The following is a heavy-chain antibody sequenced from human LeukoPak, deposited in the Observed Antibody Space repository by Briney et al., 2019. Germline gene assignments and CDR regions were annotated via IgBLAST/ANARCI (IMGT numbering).Heavy chain of an antibody. Sequence: SETLSLTCTVSGGSISGSSYYWGWIRQPPGKGLKWIGSIYYSGSTYYNPSLKSRVTISVDTSKNQFSLKLSSVTAADTAVYYCARDPGIAAAGNDYWGQGTLVTVSS. D-gene: IGHD6-13*01. J-gene: IGHJ4*02. CDR3: ARDPGIAAAGNDY. CDR2: IYYSGST. CDR1: GGSISGSSYY. V-gene: IGHV4-39*07.